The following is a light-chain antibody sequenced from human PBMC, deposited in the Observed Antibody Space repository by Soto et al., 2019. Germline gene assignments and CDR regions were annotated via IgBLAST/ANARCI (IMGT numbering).Light chain of an antibody. Sequence: QSVLTQPPSASGTPGQRVTISCSGSSSNIGSNTVNWYQQLPRTAPKLLIYSNNQRPSGVPDRFSGSKSGTSASLAISGLQSEDDADYYCAAWDDSLNGVVFGGGTKLTVL. V-gene: IGLV1-44*01. J-gene: IGLJ2*01. CDR2: SNN. CDR1: SSNIGSNT. CDR3: AAWDDSLNGVV.